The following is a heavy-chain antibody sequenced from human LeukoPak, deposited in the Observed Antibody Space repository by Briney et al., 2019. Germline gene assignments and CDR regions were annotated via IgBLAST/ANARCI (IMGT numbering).Heavy chain of an antibody. J-gene: IGHJ4*02. D-gene: IGHD1-20*01. CDR2: ISSNGGST. V-gene: IGHV3-64*01. CDR1: GFTFSRYA. Sequence: PGGSLRLSCAASGFTFSRYAMHWVGQAPGKGLESVSAISSNGGSTYYANSVKGRFTISRDNSKNTLYLQMGSLRAEDLAVYYCARDFGLTGKVDYWGQGTLVTVSS. CDR3: ARDFGLTGKVDY.